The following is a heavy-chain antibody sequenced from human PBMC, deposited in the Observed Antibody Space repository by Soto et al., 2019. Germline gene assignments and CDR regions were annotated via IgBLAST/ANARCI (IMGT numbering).Heavy chain of an antibody. CDR1: GGSISSYY. Sequence: ETLSLTCTVSGGSISSYYWSWIRQPPGKGLEWIGYIYYSGSTNYNPSLKSRVTISVDTSKNQFSLKLSSVTAADTAVYYCAREGYCSSTSCYSWFDPWGQGTLVTVSS. J-gene: IGHJ5*02. D-gene: IGHD2-2*01. V-gene: IGHV4-59*01. CDR2: IYYSGST. CDR3: AREGYCSSTSCYSWFDP.